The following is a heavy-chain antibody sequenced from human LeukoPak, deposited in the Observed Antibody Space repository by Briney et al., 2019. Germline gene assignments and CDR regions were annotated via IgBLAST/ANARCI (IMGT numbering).Heavy chain of an antibody. CDR3: ARDPNGDYIDAFDM. CDR2: IRGGGTSE. Sequence: GGSLRLSCTASGFTFSAYAMMWVRQAPGKGPEWVSAIRGGGTSEFYADSVKGRFRISRDNSKDTLFLQMNSLRAEDTAVYYCARDPNGDYIDAFDMWGPGTMVTVSS. V-gene: IGHV3-23*01. J-gene: IGHJ3*02. D-gene: IGHD4-17*01. CDR1: GFTFSAYA.